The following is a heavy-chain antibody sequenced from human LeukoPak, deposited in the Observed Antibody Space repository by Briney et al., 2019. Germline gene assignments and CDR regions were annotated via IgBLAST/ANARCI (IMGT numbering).Heavy chain of an antibody. CDR2: IYYSGST. Sequence: SETLSLTCTVSGGSISSSSYYWGWIRQPPGKGLERIVYIYYSGSTNYNPSLKSRVTISVDTSKNQFSLKLSSVTAADTAVYYCARTVAAMDYYYYYGMDVWGQGTTVTVSS. D-gene: IGHD5-18*01. CDR3: ARTVAAMDYYYYYGMDV. CDR1: GGSISSSSYY. J-gene: IGHJ6*02. V-gene: IGHV4-61*05.